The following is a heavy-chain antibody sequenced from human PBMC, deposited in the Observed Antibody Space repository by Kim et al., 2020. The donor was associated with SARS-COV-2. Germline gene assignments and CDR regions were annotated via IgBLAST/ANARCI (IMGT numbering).Heavy chain of an antibody. Sequence: ASVKVSCKASGYTFTSYYMHWVRQAPGQGLEWMGIINPSGGSTSYAQKFQGRVTMTRDTSTSTVYMELSSLRSEDTAVYYCARDRGGLDYGDYFDYWGQGTLVTVSS. CDR2: INPSGGST. D-gene: IGHD4-17*01. CDR3: ARDRGGLDYGDYFDY. V-gene: IGHV1-46*01. CDR1: GYTFTSYY. J-gene: IGHJ4*02.